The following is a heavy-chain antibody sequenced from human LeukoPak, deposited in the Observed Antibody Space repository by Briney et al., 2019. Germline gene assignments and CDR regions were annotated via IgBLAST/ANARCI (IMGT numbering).Heavy chain of an antibody. CDR1: GFSLSTSGMR. V-gene: IGHV2-70*04. CDR2: IDWDDDK. J-gene: IGHJ4*02. CDR3: ARVRCGGDCYPDY. Sequence: SRPALVKPTQTLTLTCTFSGFSLSTSGMRVSWIRHPPGKTLEWLARIDWDDDKFYSTSLKTRLTISKDTSKTQVVLTMTNMDPVDTATYYCARVRCGGDCYPDYWGQGTLVTVSS. D-gene: IGHD2-21*02.